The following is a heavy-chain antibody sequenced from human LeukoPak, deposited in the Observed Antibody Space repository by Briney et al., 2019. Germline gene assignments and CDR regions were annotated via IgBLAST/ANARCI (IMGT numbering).Heavy chain of an antibody. J-gene: IGHJ4*02. CDR1: GFTLTSYS. D-gene: IGHD5-18*01. V-gene: IGHV3-48*02. CDR2: ISSSSSTT. CDR3: AKHYFYSYGSLDY. Sequence: PGGSLRLSCAASGFTLTSYSMNWVRQPPGKGLEWVSYISSSSSTTHYADSVKGRFTISRDNAKNSLYLQMNSLRDEDTAVYFCAKHYFYSYGSLDYWGQGTLVTVSS.